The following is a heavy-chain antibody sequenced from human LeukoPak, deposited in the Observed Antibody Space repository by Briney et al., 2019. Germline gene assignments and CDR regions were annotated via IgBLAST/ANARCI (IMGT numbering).Heavy chain of an antibody. CDR1: GGSISSYY. J-gene: IGHJ4*02. CDR3: ARNSASGDGIMAHVDY. CDR2: IYYSGST. D-gene: IGHD3-16*01. V-gene: IGHV4-59*01. Sequence: KPSETLSLTCTVSGGSISSYYWSWIRQPPGKGLEWIGYIYYSGSTNYNPSLKSRVTISVDTSKNQFSLKLSSVTAADTAVYYCARNSASGDGIMAHVDYWGQGTLVTVSS.